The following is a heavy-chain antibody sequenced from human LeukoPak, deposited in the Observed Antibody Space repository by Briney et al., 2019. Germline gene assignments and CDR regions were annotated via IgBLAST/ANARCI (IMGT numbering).Heavy chain of an antibody. V-gene: IGHV3-23*01. D-gene: IGHD6-13*01. Sequence: GGSLRPSCAASGSTLARNAMSWVRQPPGKWRGWVSGITGSVGSTYYAGSVKGRFTISRDISKNTLYLQMNSLRAEDTAVYYCAKAPYSSSWGIDYWGQGTLVTASS. CDR1: GSTLARNA. CDR2: ITGSVGST. J-gene: IGHJ4*02. CDR3: AKAPYSSSWGIDY.